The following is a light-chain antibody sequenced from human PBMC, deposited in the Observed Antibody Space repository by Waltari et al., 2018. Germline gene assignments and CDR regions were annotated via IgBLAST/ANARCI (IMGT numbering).Light chain of an antibody. J-gene: IGKJ2*03. CDR2: DAS. CDR1: PSISSG. CDR3: QQAHSFPYS. V-gene: IGKV1-5*01. Sequence: DIQMTQSPSTVSASVADRVPITCRASPSISSGLAWYQQKPGKAPKLLIYDASSLESGVPSRFSGSGSGTEFTLTISSLQPDDFATYYCQQAHSFPYSFGQGTKLEIK.